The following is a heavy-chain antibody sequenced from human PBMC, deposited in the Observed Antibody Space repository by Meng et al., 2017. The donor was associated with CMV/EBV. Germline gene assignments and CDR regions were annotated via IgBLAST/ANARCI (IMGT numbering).Heavy chain of an antibody. CDR2: IIPIFGTA. CDR1: GGTFSSYA. V-gene: IGHV1-69*05. Sequence: SVKVSCKAAGGTFSSYAISWVRQAPGQGLEWMGGIIPIFGTANYAQKFQGRVTITTDESTSTAYMELSSLRSEDTAVYYCASTVPLLRKWELQGGDAFDIWGQGTMVTVSS. D-gene: IGHD1-26*01. CDR3: ASTVPLLRKWELQGGDAFDI. J-gene: IGHJ3*02.